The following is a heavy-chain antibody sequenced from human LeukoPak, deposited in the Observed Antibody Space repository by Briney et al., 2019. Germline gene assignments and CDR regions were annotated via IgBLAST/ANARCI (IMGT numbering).Heavy chain of an antibody. V-gene: IGHV3-21*01. CDR1: GFTFSSYS. D-gene: IGHD1-26*01. CDR3: ARAIIRATTQTTYYFDY. CDR2: ISSSSSYI. J-gene: IGHJ4*02. Sequence: GGSLRLSCAASGFTFSSYSMNWVRQVPGKGLEWVSSISSSSSYIYYADSVKGRFTISRDNAKNSLYLQMNSLRAEDTAVYYCARAIIRATTQTTYYFDYWGQGTLVTVSS.